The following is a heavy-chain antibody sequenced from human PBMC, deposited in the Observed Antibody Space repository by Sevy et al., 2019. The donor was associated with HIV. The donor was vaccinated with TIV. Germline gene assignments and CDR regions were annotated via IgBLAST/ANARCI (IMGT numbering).Heavy chain of an antibody. D-gene: IGHD5-12*01. J-gene: IGHJ4*02. Sequence: GVSLRLSCAASGFTFSTYSMNWVRQAPGKGLEWVSYISSSGSTIYYADSVKGRFTISRDKAKNSLYLQMNSLRDEDTAVYYCAREMATIGGKGVFDYWGQGTLVTVSS. CDR3: AREMATIGGKGVFDY. V-gene: IGHV3-48*02. CDR2: ISSSGSTI. CDR1: GFTFSTYS.